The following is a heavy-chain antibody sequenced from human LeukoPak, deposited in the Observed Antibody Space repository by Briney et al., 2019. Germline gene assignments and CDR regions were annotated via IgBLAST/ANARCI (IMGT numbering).Heavy chain of an antibody. J-gene: IGHJ4*02. D-gene: IGHD1-1*01. CDR3: AKRRGGYNWNDGDFDY. Sequence: SGPTLVKPTQTRTLTCAFSGFSLSTGGVGVGWLRQPPGKALECVALIYWDDDRRYNPSLRSRLTITKDTSRNQVVLTMTDMDPVDTATYFCAKRRGGYNWNDGDFDYWGQGTLVTVSS. CDR1: GFSLSTGGVG. V-gene: IGHV2-5*02. CDR2: IYWDDDR.